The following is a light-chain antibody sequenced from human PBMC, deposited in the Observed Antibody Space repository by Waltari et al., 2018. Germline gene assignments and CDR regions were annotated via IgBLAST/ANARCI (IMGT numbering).Light chain of an antibody. J-gene: IGKJ1*01. CDR1: QDINDY. V-gene: IGKV1-16*01. CDR2: RAT. CDR3: QQHKSYPWT. Sequence: DIQMTQSPSSLSTSVGDRVTISCRASQDINDYLAWYQQKAGKAPNLLIYRATSLQTGVPSSFSGSGSGTDFTLTINSLQPEDFATYYCQQHKSYPWTFGQGTKVDIK.